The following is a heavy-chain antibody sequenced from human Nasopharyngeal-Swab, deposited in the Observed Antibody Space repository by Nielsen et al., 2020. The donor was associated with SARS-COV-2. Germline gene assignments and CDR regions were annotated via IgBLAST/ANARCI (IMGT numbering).Heavy chain of an antibody. J-gene: IGHJ4*02. D-gene: IGHD3-3*01. CDR3: ARGGRITIFGVVIKGLYFDY. Sequence: SETLSLTCAVYGGSFSVYYWSWIRQPPGKGLEWIGEINHSGSTNYNPSLKSRVTISVDTSKNQFSLKLSPVTAADTAVYYCARGGRITIFGVVIKGLYFDYWGQGTLVTVSS. V-gene: IGHV4-34*01. CDR2: INHSGST. CDR1: GGSFSVYY.